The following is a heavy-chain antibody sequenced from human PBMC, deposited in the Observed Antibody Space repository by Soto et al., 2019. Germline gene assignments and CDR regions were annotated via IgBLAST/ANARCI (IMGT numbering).Heavy chain of an antibody. D-gene: IGHD2-8*01. CDR3: ARIVNCTNVVSPSRYYYGMDV. J-gene: IGHJ6*02. CDR2: IFSNDEK. CDR1: GFSLSNARMG. V-gene: IGHV2-26*01. Sequence: SGPTLVNPTETLTLNCTVSGFSLSNARMGVSWIRQPPGKALEWLAHIFSNDEKSYSTSLKSRLTISKDTSKSQVVLTMTNMDPVDTATYYCARIVNCTNVVSPSRYYYGMDVWGQGTTDTVAS.